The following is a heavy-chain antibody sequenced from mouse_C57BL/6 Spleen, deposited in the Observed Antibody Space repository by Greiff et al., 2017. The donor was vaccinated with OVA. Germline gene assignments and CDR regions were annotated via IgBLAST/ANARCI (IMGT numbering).Heavy chain of an antibody. CDR1: GFTFTDYY. D-gene: IGHD1-1*01. J-gene: IGHJ4*01. CDR2: IRNKANGYTT. V-gene: IGHV7-3*01. CDR3: ARFLTTETFYAMDY. Sequence: EVKLMESGGGLVQPGGSLSLSCAASGFTFTDYYMSWVRQPPGKALEWLGFIRNKANGYTTEYSASVKGRFTISRDKSQSILYLQMNALRAEDSATYYGARFLTTETFYAMDYWGQGTSVTVSS.